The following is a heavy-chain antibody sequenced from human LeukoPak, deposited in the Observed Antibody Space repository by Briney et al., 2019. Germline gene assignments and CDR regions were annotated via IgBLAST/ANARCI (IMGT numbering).Heavy chain of an antibody. D-gene: IGHD3-10*01. CDR2: IYYSGST. V-gene: IGHV4-59*01. J-gene: IGHJ4*02. Sequence: SETLSLTCTVSGGSISSYYWSWIRQPPGKGLEWIGYIYYSGSTNYNPSLKSRVTISVDTSKNQFSLKLSSVTAADTAVYYCARTISGSYYKVDYWGQGTLVTVSS. CDR1: GGSISSYY. CDR3: ARTISGSYYKVDY.